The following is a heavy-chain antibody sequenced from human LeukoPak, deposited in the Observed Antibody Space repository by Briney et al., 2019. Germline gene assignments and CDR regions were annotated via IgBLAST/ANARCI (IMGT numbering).Heavy chain of an antibody. D-gene: IGHD2-15*01. CDR3: ARSIVVVVAAEYYFDY. V-gene: IGHV1-2*02. Sequence: ASVKVSCKASGGTFSSYAISWVRQAPGQGLEWMGWINPNSGGTNYAQKFQGRVTMTRDTSISTAYMELSRLRSDDTAVYYCARSIVVVVAAEYYFDYWGQGTLVTVSS. CDR1: GGTFSSYA. CDR2: INPNSGGT. J-gene: IGHJ4*02.